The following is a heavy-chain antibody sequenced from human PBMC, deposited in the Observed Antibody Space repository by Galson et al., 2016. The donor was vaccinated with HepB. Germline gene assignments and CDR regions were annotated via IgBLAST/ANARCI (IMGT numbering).Heavy chain of an antibody. CDR2: ITAVGEIT. J-gene: IGHJ4*02. CDR3: ARDTLTSPWDLDY. CDR1: GFTFSSYA. Sequence: SLRLSCAASGFTFSSYAMHWVRQAPGQGLEYLSAITAVGEITYYANSVKGRFTISRDNSENTQYIQMGRLRAEDMAVYYCARDTLTSPWDLDYWGQGTPVTVSS. V-gene: IGHV3-64*01. D-gene: IGHD3-10*01.